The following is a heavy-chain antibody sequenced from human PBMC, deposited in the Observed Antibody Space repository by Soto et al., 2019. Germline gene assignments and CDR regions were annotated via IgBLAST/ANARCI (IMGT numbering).Heavy chain of an antibody. CDR1: GFTFSSYA. D-gene: IGHD4-17*01. J-gene: IGHJ4*02. V-gene: IGHV3-23*01. CDR2: ISGSGGST. Sequence: GGSLRLSCAASGFTFSSYAMSWVRQAPGKGLEWVSAISGSGGSTYYADSVKGRFTISRDNSKNTLYLQMNSLRAEDTAVYYCAKSRLGYGDLYYFDYWGQGTLVTVSS. CDR3: AKSRLGYGDLYYFDY.